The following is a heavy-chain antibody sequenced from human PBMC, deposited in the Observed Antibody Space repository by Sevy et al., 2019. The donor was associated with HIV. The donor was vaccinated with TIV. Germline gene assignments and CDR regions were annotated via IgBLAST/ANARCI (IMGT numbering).Heavy chain of an antibody. CDR3: NGGASSGWYEDY. CDR2: IYYSGNS. D-gene: IGHD6-19*01. V-gene: IGHV4-39*01. J-gene: IGHJ4*02. Sequence: SETLSLTCTVSGGSISSSDYYWGWIRQPPGKGLEWIGIIYYSGNSYYNPSLKSRVTISVDTSKSQFSLNLSSVTAADTAVYYCNGGASSGWYEDYWGQGTLVTVSS. CDR1: GGSISSSDYY.